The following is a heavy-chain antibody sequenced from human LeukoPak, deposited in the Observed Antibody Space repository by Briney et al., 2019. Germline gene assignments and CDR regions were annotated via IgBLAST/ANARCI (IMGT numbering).Heavy chain of an antibody. CDR2: ISSSTTTT. D-gene: IGHD1-1*01. J-gene: IGHJ4*02. V-gene: IGHV3-48*04. CDR1: GFTVSSYS. CDR3: APFYNWNFDY. Sequence: GGSLRLSCAASGFTVSSYSMNWVRQAPGKGLEWVSYISSSTTTTHYSDSVKGRSTISRDNAKNSLYLQMNSLRAEDTAVYYCAPFYNWNFDYWGQGTLVTVSS.